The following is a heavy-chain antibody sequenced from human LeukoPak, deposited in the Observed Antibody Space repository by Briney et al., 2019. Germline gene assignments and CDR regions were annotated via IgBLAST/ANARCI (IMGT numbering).Heavy chain of an antibody. CDR2: IRYDGSKK. CDR1: GFTFSTSG. V-gene: IGHV3-30*02. J-gene: IGHJ6*03. Sequence: GGSLRLSCAASGFTFSTSGTHWVRQAPGKGLEWVGFIRYDGSKKYYADSVKGRFTISRDNSKTTLYLQMNSLRAEDTAVYYCAKLPARRIYYYMDVWGKGTTVTVSS. CDR3: AKLPARRIYYYMDV. D-gene: IGHD2-2*01.